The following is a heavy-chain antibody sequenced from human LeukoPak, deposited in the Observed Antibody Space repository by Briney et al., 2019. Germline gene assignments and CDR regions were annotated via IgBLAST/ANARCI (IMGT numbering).Heavy chain of an antibody. D-gene: IGHD3-10*01. J-gene: IGHJ4*02. CDR2: IRYDGSNK. CDR3: ARGVLWFGELEPVDY. Sequence: GGSLRLSCAASGFTFSSYGMHWVRQAPGKGLEWVAFIRYDGSNKYYADSVKGRFTISRDNSKNTLYLQMNSLRAEDTAVYYCARGVLWFGELEPVDYWGQGTLVTVSS. CDR1: GFTFSSYG. V-gene: IGHV3-30*02.